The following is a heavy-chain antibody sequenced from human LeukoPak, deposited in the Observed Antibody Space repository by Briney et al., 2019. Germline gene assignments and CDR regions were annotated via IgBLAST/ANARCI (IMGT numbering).Heavy chain of an antibody. CDR2: IYYSGST. V-gene: IGHV4-59*01. Sequence: SETLSLTCTVSGGSISSYYWSWIRQPPGKGLGWIGYIYYSGSTNYNPSLKSRVTISVDTSKNQFSLKLSSVTAADTAVYYCARERQRGAVAFDIWGQGTMVTVSS. J-gene: IGHJ3*02. D-gene: IGHD3-16*01. CDR1: GGSISSYY. CDR3: ARERQRGAVAFDI.